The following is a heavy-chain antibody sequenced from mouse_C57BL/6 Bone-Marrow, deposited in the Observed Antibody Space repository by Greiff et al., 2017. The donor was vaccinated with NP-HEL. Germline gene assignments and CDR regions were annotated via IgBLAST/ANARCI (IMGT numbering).Heavy chain of an antibody. V-gene: IGHV1-26*01. Sequence: EVQLQQSGPELVKPGASVKISCKASGYTFTDYYMNWVKQSHGKSLEWIGDINPNNGGTSYNQKFKGKATVTVDKSYSTAYMELRSLTSEDTAVYYCAREGTAQSRYAYCYQGKVVTVSA. CDR1: GYTFTDYY. CDR3: AREGTAQSRYAY. D-gene: IGHD3-2*02. CDR2: INPNNGGT. J-gene: IGHJ3*01.